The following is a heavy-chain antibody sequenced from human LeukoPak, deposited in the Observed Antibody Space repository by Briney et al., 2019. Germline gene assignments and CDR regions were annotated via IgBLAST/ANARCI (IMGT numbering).Heavy chain of an antibody. V-gene: IGHV3-23*01. D-gene: IGHD6-6*01. CDR3: AKEVAAGRKGIDY. Sequence: GGSLRLSCAASGFTFSSYAMSWVRQAPGKGLEWVSGITGSGGGTYYADSVKGRFTISRDSSSSTLFLQMKSLRAEDTATYYGAKEVAAGRKGIDYWGQGILVTVSS. J-gene: IGHJ4*02. CDR2: ITGSGGGT. CDR1: GFTFSSYA.